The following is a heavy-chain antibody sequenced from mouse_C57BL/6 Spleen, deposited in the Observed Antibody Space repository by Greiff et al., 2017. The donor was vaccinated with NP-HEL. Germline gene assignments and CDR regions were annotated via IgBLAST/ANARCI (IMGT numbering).Heavy chain of an antibody. V-gene: IGHV1-15*01. J-gene: IGHJ1*03. CDR3: TGRVGYDLHWYFDV. CDR1: GYTFTDYE. Sequence: VQLQQSGAELVRPGASVTLSCKASGYTFTDYEMHWVKQTPVHGLEWIGAIDPETGGTAYNQKFKGKAILTADKSSSTAYMELRSLTSEDSAVYYCTGRVGYDLHWYFDVWGTGTTVTVSA. D-gene: IGHD1-3*01. CDR2: IDPETGGT.